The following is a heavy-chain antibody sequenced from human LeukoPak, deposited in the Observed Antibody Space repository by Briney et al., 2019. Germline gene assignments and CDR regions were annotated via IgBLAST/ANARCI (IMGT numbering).Heavy chain of an antibody. Sequence: PSETLSLTCTVSGGSISSYYWSWIRQPPGKGLEWIGYIYYSGSTNYNPSLKSRVTISVDTSKNQFSLKLSSVTAADTAVYYCARGWVAAAPDYWGQGALVTVSS. CDR2: IYYSGST. CDR1: GGSISSYY. CDR3: ARGWVAAAPDY. D-gene: IGHD6-13*01. J-gene: IGHJ4*02. V-gene: IGHV4-59*01.